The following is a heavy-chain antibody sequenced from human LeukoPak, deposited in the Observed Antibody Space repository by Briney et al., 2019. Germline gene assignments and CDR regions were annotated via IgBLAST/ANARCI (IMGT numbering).Heavy chain of an antibody. J-gene: IGHJ3*02. CDR2: ISYDGSNK. CDR3: AKGQSYSGIDAFDI. V-gene: IGHV3-30*18. Sequence: PGGSLRLSCAASGFTFSSYGMHWVRQAPGKGLEWVAVISYDGSNKYYADSVKGRFTISRDNSKNTLYLQMNSLRAEDTAVYYCAKGQSYSGIDAFDIWGQGTMVTVSS. CDR1: GFTFSSYG. D-gene: IGHD3-10*01.